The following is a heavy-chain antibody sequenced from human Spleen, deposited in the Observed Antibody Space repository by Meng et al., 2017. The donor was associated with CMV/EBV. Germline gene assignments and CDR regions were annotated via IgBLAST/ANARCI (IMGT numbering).Heavy chain of an antibody. J-gene: IGHJ5*02. CDR2: INPSGGRT. Sequence: SGFDFTSYYMHWVRQAPGQGLEWMGLINPSGGRTSYAQKFQGRVTMTTDTSTGTVYMELSRLRSEDTAVYYCARGRAEWELLMDWFDPWGQGTLVTVSS. CDR1: GFDFTSYY. V-gene: IGHV1-46*01. D-gene: IGHD1-26*01. CDR3: ARGRAEWELLMDWFDP.